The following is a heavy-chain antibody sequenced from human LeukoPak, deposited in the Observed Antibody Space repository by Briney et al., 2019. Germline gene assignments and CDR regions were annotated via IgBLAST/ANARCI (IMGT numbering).Heavy chain of an antibody. CDR3: VKDTPSVGSWAALDI. CDR1: GFTFSTYA. D-gene: IGHD3-10*01. J-gene: IGHJ3*02. CDR2: ISGNGGST. V-gene: IGHV3-64D*09. Sequence: GGSLRLSCSASGFTFSTYAMHWVRQAPGKGLEYVSVISGNGGSTYYADSVKGRFTISRDNSKNTLYLQMSGLRAEDTAVYYCVKDTPSVGSWAALDIWGQGTMVTVSS.